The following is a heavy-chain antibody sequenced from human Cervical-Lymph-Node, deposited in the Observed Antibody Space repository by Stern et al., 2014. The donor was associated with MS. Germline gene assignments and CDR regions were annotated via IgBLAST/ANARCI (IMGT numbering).Heavy chain of an antibody. CDR3: ARGPMYCGVDCDPNENFDY. CDR2: IVSNGGTT. V-gene: IGHV3-64*01. D-gene: IGHD2-21*02. CDR1: GFTFSSFA. Sequence: EVQLVQSGGGLVQPGGSLRLSCAASGFTFSSFAMHWVRQAPGKGLEYVSGIVSNGGTTFYPSSVRDRFTISRDNPKNTLYLQMGSLRAEDTAVYYCARGPMYCGVDCDPNENFDYWGQGTLVTVSS. J-gene: IGHJ4*02.